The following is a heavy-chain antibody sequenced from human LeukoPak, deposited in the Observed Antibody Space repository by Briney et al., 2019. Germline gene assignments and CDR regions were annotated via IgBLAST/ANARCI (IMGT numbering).Heavy chain of an antibody. Sequence: GGSLRLSCAASGFTLSRYAIHWVRQAPGKGLEWVAVISYDGSNRYADSVNGRFTISRDNSKNTLYLQMNSLRAEDTAVYYCAREGSGYYYVVSDYWGQGTLVTVSS. V-gene: IGHV3-30*04. CDR2: ISYDGSNR. CDR3: AREGSGYYYVVSDY. D-gene: IGHD3-22*01. CDR1: GFTLSRYA. J-gene: IGHJ4*02.